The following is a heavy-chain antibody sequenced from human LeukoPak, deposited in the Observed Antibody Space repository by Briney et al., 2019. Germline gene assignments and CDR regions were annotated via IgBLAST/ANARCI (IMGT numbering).Heavy chain of an antibody. CDR1: GFTFSNHY. J-gene: IGHJ5*02. V-gene: IGHV3-72*01. D-gene: IGHD3-10*01. Sequence: PGGSLRLSCAASGFTFSNHYMDWVRQAPVKGLEWVGRIRNKANSYTTESPASVKGGFTISRDDSKNSLYLQMNSLKTEDTAVYYCARVRGVTNNWFAPWGQGTLVTVSS. CDR3: ARVRGVTNNWFAP. CDR2: IRNKANSYTT.